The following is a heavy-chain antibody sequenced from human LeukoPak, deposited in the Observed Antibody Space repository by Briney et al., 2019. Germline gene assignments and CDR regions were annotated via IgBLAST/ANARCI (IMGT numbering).Heavy chain of an antibody. CDR3: ARGHSGTFDY. CDR1: GGSISSYY. Sequence: PSETLSLTCTVSGGSISSYYWSWIRQPPGKGLEWIGYIYYGGSTNYNPSLKSRVTISVDTSKNQFSLKLSSVTAADTAVYYCARGHSGTFDYWGQGTLVTVSS. V-gene: IGHV4-59*01. J-gene: IGHJ4*02. D-gene: IGHD2-15*01. CDR2: IYYGGST.